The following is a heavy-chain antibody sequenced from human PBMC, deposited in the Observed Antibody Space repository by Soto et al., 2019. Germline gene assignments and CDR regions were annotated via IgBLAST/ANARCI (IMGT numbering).Heavy chain of an antibody. D-gene: IGHD2-15*01. V-gene: IGHV3-30-3*01. CDR2: ISYDGSNK. J-gene: IGHJ5*02. CDR1: GFTFSSYA. CDR3: ARDGCSGGSCSPTYNWFDP. Sequence: GGSLRLSCAASGFTFSSYAMHWVRQAPGKGLEWVAVISYDGSNKYYADSVKGRFTISRDNSKNTLYLQMNSLRAEDTAVYYCARDGCSGGSCSPTYNWFDPWGQGTLVTVSS.